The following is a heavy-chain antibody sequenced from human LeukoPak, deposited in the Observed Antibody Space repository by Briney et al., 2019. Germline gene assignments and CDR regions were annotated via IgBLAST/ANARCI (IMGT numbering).Heavy chain of an antibody. CDR3: AKDPSPSYRVDY. J-gene: IGHJ4*02. V-gene: IGHV3-30*02. CDR1: GFTFSSYG. CDR2: IRYDGSNK. D-gene: IGHD1-26*01. Sequence: GGSLRLPCAASGFTFSSYGMHWVRQAPGKGLEWVAFIRYDGSNKYYADSVKGRFTISRDNSKNTLYLQMNSLRAEDTAVYYCAKDPSPSYRVDYWGQGTLVTVSS.